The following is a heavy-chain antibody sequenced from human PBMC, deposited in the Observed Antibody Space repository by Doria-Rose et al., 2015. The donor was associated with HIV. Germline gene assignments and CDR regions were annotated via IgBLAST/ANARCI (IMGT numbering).Heavy chain of an antibody. CDR3: TSDRFFPS. Sequence: LVKPGGSLRLSCAASGFTFSDAWMNWVRQAPGKGLEWVGRIKSKPDGGTTEYAAPVKGRFYISRDDSKHTLSLQMNILKTEDTAVYYCTSDRFFPSWGQGTMVTVSS. V-gene: IGHV3-15*07. D-gene: IGHD3-16*01. CDR1: GFTFSDAW. CDR2: IKSKPDGGTT. J-gene: IGHJ3*01.